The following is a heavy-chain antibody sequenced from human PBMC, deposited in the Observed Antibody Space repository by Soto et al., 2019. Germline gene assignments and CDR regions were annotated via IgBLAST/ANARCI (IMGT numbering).Heavy chain of an antibody. J-gene: IGHJ5*02. CDR1: GFSLILSGMC. V-gene: IGHV2-70*12. Sequence: CGPTLVNPTPTLPLTCTFSGFSLILSGMCVSWMSKHPGKAVEWLALIDWNDDKYYNTSLRTRLTISKDTSRNQVVLRMTNMDPLDTATYYCARGGSIGYFRWFDPWGQGTMVTVSS. CDR3: ARGGSIGYFRWFDP. CDR2: IDWNDDK. D-gene: IGHD3-22*01.